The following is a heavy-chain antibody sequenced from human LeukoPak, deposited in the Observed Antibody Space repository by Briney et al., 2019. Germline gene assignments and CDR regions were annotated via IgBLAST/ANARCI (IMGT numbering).Heavy chain of an antibody. J-gene: IGHJ4*02. CDR2: IYSGGST. D-gene: IGHD3-22*01. CDR3: PLGSSGYYVDY. Sequence: RPGGSLRLSCAASGFTVSSNYMSWVRQAPGKGLEWVSVIYSGGSTYYADSVKGRFTISRDNSKNTLYLQMNSLRAEDTAVYYCPLGSSGYYVDYWGQGTLVTVSS. V-gene: IGHV3-66*02. CDR1: GFTVSSNY.